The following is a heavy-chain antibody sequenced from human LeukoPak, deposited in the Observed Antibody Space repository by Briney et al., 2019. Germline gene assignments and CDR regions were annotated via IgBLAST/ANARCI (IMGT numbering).Heavy chain of an antibody. Sequence: PGGSLRVSCAASGFTFSSYSMNWVRQAPGKGLEWVSSISSSSSYIYYADSVKGRFTISRDNAKNSLYLQMNSLRAEDTAVYYCARGELLRLYYYYMDVWGKGTTVTVSS. J-gene: IGHJ6*03. CDR2: ISSSSSYI. D-gene: IGHD1-26*01. V-gene: IGHV3-21*01. CDR1: GFTFSSYS. CDR3: ARGELLRLYYYYMDV.